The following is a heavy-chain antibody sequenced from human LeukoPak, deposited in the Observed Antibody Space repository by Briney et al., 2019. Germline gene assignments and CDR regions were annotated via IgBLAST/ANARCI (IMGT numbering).Heavy chain of an antibody. CDR3: ARDLLSGSYGGMDV. Sequence: GGSLRLSCAASGFTFGSYAMSWVRQAPGKGLEWVSAISGSGGSTYYADSVKGRFTISRDNSKNTLYLQMNSLRAEDTAVYYCARDLLSGSYGGMDVWGQGTTVTVSS. D-gene: IGHD1-26*01. CDR1: GFTFGSYA. J-gene: IGHJ6*02. V-gene: IGHV3-23*01. CDR2: ISGSGGST.